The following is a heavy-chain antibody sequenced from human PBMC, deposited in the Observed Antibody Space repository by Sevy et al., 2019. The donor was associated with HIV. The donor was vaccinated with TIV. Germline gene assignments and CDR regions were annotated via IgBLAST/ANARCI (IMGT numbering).Heavy chain of an antibody. Sequence: GGSLRLSCAASGFTFSSYAMSWVRQAPGKGLEWVSAISGSGGSTYYADSVKGRLTISRENSKNTLYLQMNSLRAEDTAVYYCAKDLIEHYYDSSGYYVGAFDIWGQGTMVTVSS. D-gene: IGHD3-22*01. CDR3: AKDLIEHYYDSSGYYVGAFDI. J-gene: IGHJ3*02. V-gene: IGHV3-23*01. CDR1: GFTFSSYA. CDR2: ISGSGGST.